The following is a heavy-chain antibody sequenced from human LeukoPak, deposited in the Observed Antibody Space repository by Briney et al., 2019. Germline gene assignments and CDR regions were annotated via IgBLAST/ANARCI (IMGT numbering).Heavy chain of an antibody. D-gene: IGHD2-15*01. Sequence: GGSLRLSCAASRFTFSGYGMHWVRQAPGKGLEWVAVIWYDGNTKFYADSVKGRFTISRDNSKNTLYLQMNSLRAEDTAVYFCAKSPLTYCSGGTCHLYFDYWGQGALVTVSS. J-gene: IGHJ4*02. CDR1: RFTFSGYG. V-gene: IGHV3-33*06. CDR3: AKSPLTYCSGGTCHLYFDY. CDR2: IWYDGNTK.